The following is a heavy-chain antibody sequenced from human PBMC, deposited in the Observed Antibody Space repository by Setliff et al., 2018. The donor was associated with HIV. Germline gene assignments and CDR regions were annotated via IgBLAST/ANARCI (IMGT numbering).Heavy chain of an antibody. CDR1: GYSFTNFW. V-gene: IGHV5-51*01. CDR3: GRSGKSGELYAY. D-gene: IGHD2-8*01. Sequence: GESLKISCKGSGYSFTNFWVGWVRQMPGKGLEWMGIIYPIDSDTKYSPSFWGRVTISVDKSLNTAYLHWNSLKPADTAMYFCGRSGKSGELYAYWGQGTLVTVSA. J-gene: IGHJ4*02. CDR2: IYPIDSDT.